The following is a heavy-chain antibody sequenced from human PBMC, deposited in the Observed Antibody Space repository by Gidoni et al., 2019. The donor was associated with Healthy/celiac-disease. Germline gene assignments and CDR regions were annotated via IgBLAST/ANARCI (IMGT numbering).Heavy chain of an antibody. V-gene: IGHV1-18*01. CDR2: ISAYNGNT. D-gene: IGHD3-9*01. CDR1: GSTFTSYG. Sequence: QVQLVQSGAEVKKPGASVKFSCKASGSTFTSYGISWVRQAPGQGLEGMGWISAYNGNTNYAQKLQGRVTMTTDTSTSTAYMELRSLRSDDTAVYYCARVIGDYDILTGPLDYWGQGTLVTVSS. CDR3: ARVIGDYDILTGPLDY. J-gene: IGHJ4*02.